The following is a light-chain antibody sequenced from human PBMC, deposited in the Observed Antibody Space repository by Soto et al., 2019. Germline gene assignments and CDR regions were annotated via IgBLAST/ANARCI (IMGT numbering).Light chain of an antibody. V-gene: IGKV4-1*01. CDR2: WAS. CDR3: QQYYSAPLT. J-gene: IGKJ4*01. CDR1: QSVLYSSNNRNY. Sequence: DIVLTQSPDSLAVSMGERATINCKSSQSVLYSSNNRNYLAWYQQRLGQPPKLIFYWASTRESGVPDRFSGSGSGTDFTLTISILQAEDGAVYYCQQYYSAPLTFGGGTMVDIK.